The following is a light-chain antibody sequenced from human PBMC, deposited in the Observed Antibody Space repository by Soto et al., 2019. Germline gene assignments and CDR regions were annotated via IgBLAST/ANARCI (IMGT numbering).Light chain of an antibody. CDR3: QQYKRYSPYT. Sequence: DIQMTQSPSTLSASVGDRVTVTCRASQDISRSLAWYQQKPGQAPKLLMYQASNLEREVPSRFSGSGSGTKFTLTISSLQPDDFATYYYQQYKRYSPYTLGQGTKREI. CDR1: QDISRS. J-gene: IGKJ2*01. V-gene: IGKV1-5*03. CDR2: QAS.